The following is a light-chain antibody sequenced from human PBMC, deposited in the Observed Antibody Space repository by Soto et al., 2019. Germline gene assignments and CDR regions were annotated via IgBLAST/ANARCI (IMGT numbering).Light chain of an antibody. CDR1: QSISTL. CDR2: SAS. V-gene: IGKV3-15*01. J-gene: IGKJ4*01. CDR3: QQYNNWPLT. Sequence: EIVLTQSPATLSVSPGERATLSCRASQSISTLLAWYQQKPGQAPRLLIYSASTRATGIPARFSGSGSGTEFTLTISSLQSEDFAVYYCQQYNNWPLTFGGGTKVDIK.